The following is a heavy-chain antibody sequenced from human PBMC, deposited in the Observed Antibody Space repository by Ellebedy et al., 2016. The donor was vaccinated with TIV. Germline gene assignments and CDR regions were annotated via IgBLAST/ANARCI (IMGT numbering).Heavy chain of an antibody. Sequence: SETLSLTCAVSGGSISSTNWWTWVRPPPGKGLEWIGEIYHSGSTKHIPSLKSRVTMSVDKSKNQFSLRLTSVTAADTAVYYCARGWGDFYMDVWGKGPRSPSP. CDR3: ARGWGDFYMDV. CDR2: IYHSGST. CDR1: GGSISSTNW. J-gene: IGHJ6*03. D-gene: IGHD3-16*01. V-gene: IGHV4-4*02.